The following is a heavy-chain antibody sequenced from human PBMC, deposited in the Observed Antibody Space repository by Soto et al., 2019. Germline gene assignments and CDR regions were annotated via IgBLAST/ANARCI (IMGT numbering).Heavy chain of an antibody. Sequence: PGESLKISCKGSGYSFTSYWIGWVRQMPGKGLEWMGIIYPGDSDTRYSPSFQGQVTISADKSISTAYLQWSSLKASDTAMYYCARLVYDSSGYYYYFDYWGQGTLVTVSS. CDR3: ARLVYDSSGYYYYFDY. CDR1: GYSFTSYW. V-gene: IGHV5-51*01. CDR2: IYPGDSDT. J-gene: IGHJ4*02. D-gene: IGHD3-22*01.